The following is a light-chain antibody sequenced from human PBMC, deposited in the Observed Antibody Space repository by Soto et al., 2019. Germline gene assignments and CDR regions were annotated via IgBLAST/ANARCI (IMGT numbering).Light chain of an antibody. CDR2: TNN. V-gene: IGLV1-44*01. Sequence: QSVLTQPPSASGTPGQRVTISCSGSSSNIKSNTVHWYQQLPGTAPKLLIYTNNQWPSGVPDRFSGSKSGTSASLAISGLHSEDEADYYCAAWDDSLNGYVFGTGTKLTVL. J-gene: IGLJ1*01. CDR3: AAWDDSLNGYV. CDR1: SSNIKSNT.